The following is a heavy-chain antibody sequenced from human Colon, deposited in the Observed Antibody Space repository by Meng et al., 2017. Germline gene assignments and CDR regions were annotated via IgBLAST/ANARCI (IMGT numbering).Heavy chain of an antibody. V-gene: IGHV4-4*02. D-gene: IGHD6-19*01. J-gene: IGHJ4*02. Sequence: LQEPGPGLGKPSGTLSLTCAVSVGSISSSNWWSWVRQPPGKGLEWIGEIYHSGSTNYNPSLKSRVTISVDKSKNQFSLKLSSVTAADTAVYYCASFPPPGKQWLVADYWGQGTLVTVSS. CDR3: ASFPPPGKQWLVADY. CDR2: IYHSGST. CDR1: VGSISSSNW.